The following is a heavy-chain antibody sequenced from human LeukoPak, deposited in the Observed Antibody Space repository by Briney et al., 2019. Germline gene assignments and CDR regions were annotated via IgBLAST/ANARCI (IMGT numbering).Heavy chain of an antibody. CDR3: ARDETFCSGDTCYTRGYFAF. J-gene: IGHJ4*02. CDR2: IKQDGSER. V-gene: IGHV3-7*01. CDR1: GFSMSVYW. D-gene: IGHD2-15*01. Sequence: GGSLRLSCEASGFSMSVYWMSWVRQAPGKGLEWVGNIKQDGSERNYVDSVKGRFTISRDNAKKSLYLQMNGLRAEDTAVYYCARDETFCSGDTCYTRGYFAFWGQGTLVTVSS.